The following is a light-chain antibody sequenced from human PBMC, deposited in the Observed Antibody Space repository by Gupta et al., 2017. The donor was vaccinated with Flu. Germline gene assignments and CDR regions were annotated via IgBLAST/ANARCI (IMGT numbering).Light chain of an antibody. J-gene: IGLJ2*01. CDR1: SPTTGAGYD. Sequence: QSVLTQPPPVSGAPGQSVTISCTGSSPTTGAGYDVHWYQQLPGTAPKLLIYGNSNRPSGVPDRFSGSKSGTSASLAITGLQAEDEADYYCQSYDSSLSGSGVFGGGTKLTVL. CDR2: GNS. V-gene: IGLV1-40*01. CDR3: QSYDSSLSGSGV.